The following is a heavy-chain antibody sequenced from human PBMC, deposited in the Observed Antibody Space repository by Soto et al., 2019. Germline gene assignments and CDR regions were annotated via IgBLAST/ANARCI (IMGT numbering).Heavy chain of an antibody. D-gene: IGHD3-10*01. CDR2: IDPSDSYT. Sequence: GESLKISCKGSGYTFTNYWISWVRQMPGKGLEWMGRIDPSDSYTNYSPSFQGHVTISADKSISTAYLQWSSLKASDTAMYYCARLIYYGSGYYYGMDVWGQGTTVTVSS. CDR3: ARLIYYGSGYYYGMDV. J-gene: IGHJ6*02. V-gene: IGHV5-10-1*01. CDR1: GYTFTNYW.